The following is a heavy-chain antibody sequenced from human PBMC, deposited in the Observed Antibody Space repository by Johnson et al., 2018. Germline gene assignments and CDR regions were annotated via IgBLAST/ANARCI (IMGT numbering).Heavy chain of an antibody. CDR1: GFTFSSYG. CDR2: IWYDGSNK. D-gene: IGHD3-16*01. J-gene: IGHJ6*02. V-gene: IGHV3-33*06. Sequence: QVRLVESGGGVVQPGRSLRLSCAASGFTFSSYGMHWVRQAPGKGLEWVAVIWYDGSNKYYADSVQGRFNISRDHSKNTLSPQMNSLSAEETDVYYCAKDLQVWDDYVWGSWRYNGMDVWGQGTTVTVSS. CDR3: AKDLQVWDDYVWGSWRYNGMDV.